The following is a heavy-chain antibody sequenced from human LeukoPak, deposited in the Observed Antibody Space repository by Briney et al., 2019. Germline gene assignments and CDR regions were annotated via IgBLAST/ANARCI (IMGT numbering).Heavy chain of an antibody. CDR1: GYTFTRYY. Sequence: ASVKVSCKASGYTFTRYYMHWVRQAPGQGLEWRGWINPNSGGTNYGQKFQGRVTMTRDTSISTAYMELSRLRPDDTAVYYCAREAAQLVKPDYYYYGMDVWGQGTTVTVSS. J-gene: IGHJ6*02. V-gene: IGHV1-2*02. CDR2: INPNSGGT. CDR3: AREAAQLVKPDYYYYGMDV. D-gene: IGHD6-13*01.